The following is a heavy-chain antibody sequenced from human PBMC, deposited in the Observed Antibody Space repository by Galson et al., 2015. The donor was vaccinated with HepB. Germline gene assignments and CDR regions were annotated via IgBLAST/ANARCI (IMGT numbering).Heavy chain of an antibody. Sequence: SLRLSCAASGFTFRDYYMSWIRQTPGKGLEWLSYISSSSGTYTNYADSVKGRLTISRDNAEISLYLQMSSLRAEDTAVYYCARVADSHYGDHTHFDSWGQGTLVTVSS. J-gene: IGHJ4*02. CDR3: ARVADSHYGDHTHFDS. V-gene: IGHV3-11*06. CDR1: GFTFRDYY. CDR2: ISSSSGTYT. D-gene: IGHD4-17*01.